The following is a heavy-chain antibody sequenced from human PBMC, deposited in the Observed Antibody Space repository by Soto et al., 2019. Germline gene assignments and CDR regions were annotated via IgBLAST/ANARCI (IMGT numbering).Heavy chain of an antibody. CDR3: AGQTFTIAAASYGRSNWFGP. J-gene: IGHJ5*02. CDR2: IYFTGNT. Sequence: KTSETLSLTCSASGGSITSSSHFWGWVRQPPGKGLEWIGTIYFTGNTYYTPSLKSRLTMSTDTSKNEFSLRLNSVTAADTAVYYCAGQTFTIAAASYGRSNWFGPWGPGTLVTVSS. CDR1: GGSITSSSHF. D-gene: IGHD6-25*01. V-gene: IGHV4-39*01.